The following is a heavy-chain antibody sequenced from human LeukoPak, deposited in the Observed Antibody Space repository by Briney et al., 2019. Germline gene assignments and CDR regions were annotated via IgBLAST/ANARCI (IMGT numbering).Heavy chain of an antibody. CDR2: ISGSGGST. J-gene: IGHJ4*02. V-gene: IGHV3-23*01. CDR1: GFTFADYA. D-gene: IGHD4-17*01. Sequence: GGSLRLSCAASGFTFADYAMSWVRQAPGKGLEWVSGISGSGGSTYYADSVKGRFTISRDNAKNSLYLQMNSLRAEDTAVYYCARDRTNYGDYIALDYWGQGTLVTVSS. CDR3: ARDRTNYGDYIALDY.